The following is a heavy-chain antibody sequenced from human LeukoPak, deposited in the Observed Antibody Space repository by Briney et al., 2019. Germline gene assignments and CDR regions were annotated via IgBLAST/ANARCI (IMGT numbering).Heavy chain of an antibody. D-gene: IGHD3-10*01. CDR3: AREPMVRGVLSYYYYGMDV. CDR1: GGSISSYY. Sequence: SETLSLTCTVSGGSISSYYWSWIRQPPGKGLEWIGYIYYSGSTNYNPSLKSRVTISVDTSKSQFSLKLSSVTAADTAVYYCAREPMVRGVLSYYYYGMDVWGQGTTVTVSS. J-gene: IGHJ6*02. CDR2: IYYSGST. V-gene: IGHV4-59*12.